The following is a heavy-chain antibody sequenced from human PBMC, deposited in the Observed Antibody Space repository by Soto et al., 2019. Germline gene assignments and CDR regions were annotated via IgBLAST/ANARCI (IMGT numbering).Heavy chain of an antibody. Sequence: EVQLLEPGGGLVQPGGSLRLSCAASEFTFSSYFMTWVRQAPGKGLDWVASISGNGGRTYYADSVKGRFTISRDNSKNPLYLQMNSLRAEDTAVYYCARDPNGDWLGAFDFWGQKTMVTVSS. CDR3: ARDPNGDWLGAFDF. CDR1: EFTFSSYF. J-gene: IGHJ3*01. CDR2: ISGNGGRT. V-gene: IGHV3-23*01. D-gene: IGHD4-17*01.